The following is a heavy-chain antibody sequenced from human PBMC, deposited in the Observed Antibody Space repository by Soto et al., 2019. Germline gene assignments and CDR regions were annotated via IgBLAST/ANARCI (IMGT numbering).Heavy chain of an antibody. V-gene: IGHV3-30*18. D-gene: IGHD1-1*01. CDR2: ISYDGNVA. J-gene: IGHJ4*02. Sequence: QGQLVESGGGVVQPGRSLRLSCAASGYTFSKYGMHWVRQAPGKGLEWVIVISYDGNVAYYADSVKGRFTISRDNSKNTLYLQMNSLRTEDTAMYYCAKEGPITNWYFDYWGQGTLVTVSS. CDR1: GYTFSKYG. CDR3: AKEGPITNWYFDY.